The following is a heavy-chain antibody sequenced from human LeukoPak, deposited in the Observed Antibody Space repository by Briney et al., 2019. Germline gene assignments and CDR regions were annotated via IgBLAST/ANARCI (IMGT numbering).Heavy chain of an antibody. Sequence: ASVKVSCKASGGTFSRYGISWVRQAPGQGLEWMGGIIPLFGTANYAQKFQGRVTITADESTSTAYMELGSLRSEDTALYYCAREWNYETSGYYYYYWGQGALVTVSS. J-gene: IGHJ4*02. D-gene: IGHD3-22*01. CDR2: IIPLFGTA. V-gene: IGHV1-69*13. CDR1: GGTFSRYG. CDR3: AREWNYETSGYYYYY.